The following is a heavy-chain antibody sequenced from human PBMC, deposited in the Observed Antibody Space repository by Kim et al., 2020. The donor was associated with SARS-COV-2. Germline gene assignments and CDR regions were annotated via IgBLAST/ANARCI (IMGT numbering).Heavy chain of an antibody. V-gene: IGHV3-9*01. CDR3: ANDIGDFYYDSSGWGMDV. J-gene: IGHJ6*02. CDR2: ISWNSGSI. Sequence: GGSLRLSCAASGFTFDDYAMHWVRQAPGKGLEWVSGISWNSGSIGYADSVKGRFTISRDNAKNSLYLQMNSLRAEDTALYYCANDIGDFYYDSSGWGMDVWGQGTTVTVSS. CDR1: GFTFDDYA. D-gene: IGHD3-22*01.